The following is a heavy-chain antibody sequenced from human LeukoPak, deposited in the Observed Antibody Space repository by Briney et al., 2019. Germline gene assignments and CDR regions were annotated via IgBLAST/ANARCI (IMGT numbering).Heavy chain of an antibody. CDR1: GFTFSSYG. J-gene: IGHJ4*02. Sequence: GVSLRLSCAASGFTFSSYGMHWVRQAPGKGLEWVAVIWYDGSNKYYADSVKGRFTISRDNSKNTLYLQMNSLRAEDTAVYYCAKDSSGCVDYWGQGTLVTVSS. V-gene: IGHV3-30*02. CDR2: IWYDGSNK. D-gene: IGHD6-19*01. CDR3: AKDSSGCVDY.